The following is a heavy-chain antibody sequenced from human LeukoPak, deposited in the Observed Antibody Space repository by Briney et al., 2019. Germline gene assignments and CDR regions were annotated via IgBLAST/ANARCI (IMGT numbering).Heavy chain of an antibody. D-gene: IGHD1-1*01. J-gene: IGHJ4*02. CDR2: IYYIGST. V-gene: IGHV4-59*08. CDR1: VGSLSHYY. Sequence: SQTLSLTCTVSVGSLSHYYWSWIRQPPGRGLECISYIYYIGSTNYNTSLKSRVTISVDTYRNQCSLRLSSVAAADTATYYCARTGTTFFDYWGQGTLVTVSS. CDR3: ARTGTTFFDY.